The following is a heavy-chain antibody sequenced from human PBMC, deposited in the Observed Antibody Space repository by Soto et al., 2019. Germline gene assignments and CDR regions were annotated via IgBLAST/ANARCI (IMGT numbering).Heavy chain of an antibody. D-gene: IGHD1-26*01. CDR2: ISYDGSNK. CDR1: GFTFSSYG. Sequence: GGSLRLSCAASGFTFSSYGMHWVRQAPGKGLEWVAVISYDGSNKYYADSVKGRFTISRDNSKNTLYLQMNSLRAEDTAVYYCAKDMGGSYGGYYYYYGMDVWGQGTTVTVSS. CDR3: AKDMGGSYGGYYYYYGMDV. J-gene: IGHJ6*02. V-gene: IGHV3-30*18.